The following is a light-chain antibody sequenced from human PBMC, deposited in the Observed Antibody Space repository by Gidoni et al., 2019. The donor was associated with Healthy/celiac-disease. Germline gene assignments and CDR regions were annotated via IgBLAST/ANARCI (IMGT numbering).Light chain of an antibody. CDR1: QSVSSSY. CDR3: QQYGTSGRT. Sequence: EIVLTQSPGTLSLSPGERATLSCRASQSVSSSYLAWYQQKPGQAPRLLIYGASSRATGIPDRFSCSGSGTDFTLTISRLEPEDFAVYYCQQYGTSGRTFGGGTKVEIK. J-gene: IGKJ4*01. V-gene: IGKV3-20*01. CDR2: GAS.